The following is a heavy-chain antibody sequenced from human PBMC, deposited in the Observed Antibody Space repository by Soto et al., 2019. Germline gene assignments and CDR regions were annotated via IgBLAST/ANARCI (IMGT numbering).Heavy chain of an antibody. CDR3: ARESPDLRYFHP. Sequence: QAQLVQSGAEVKKPGSSAKVSCRTSGDTLSTHAFSWVRQAPGQGLEWMARITPIFGSSSYAQRYQDRVTLSADRSTATVYMELRSLRSDDTAIYYCARESPDLRYFHPWGQGTLVAVSS. CDR1: GDTLSTHA. CDR2: ITPIFGSS. J-gene: IGHJ1*01. D-gene: IGHD3-16*01. V-gene: IGHV1-69*06.